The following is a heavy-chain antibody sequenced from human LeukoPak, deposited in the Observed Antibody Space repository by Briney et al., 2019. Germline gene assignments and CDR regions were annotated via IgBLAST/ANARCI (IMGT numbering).Heavy chain of an antibody. Sequence: GESLRLSCAASGFTFSGYEMNWVRQAPGKGVEWYSYISSSDSTIFYADSVKGRFTISRDNAKNSLYLQMNILRAEDTAVYYCARGPYGYWGQGTLVTVSS. CDR3: ARGPYGY. CDR1: GFTFSGYE. J-gene: IGHJ4*02. D-gene: IGHD2-21*01. CDR2: ISSSDSTI. V-gene: IGHV3-48*03.